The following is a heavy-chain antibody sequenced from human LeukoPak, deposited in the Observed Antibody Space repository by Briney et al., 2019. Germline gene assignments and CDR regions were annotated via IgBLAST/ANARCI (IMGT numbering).Heavy chain of an antibody. Sequence: PGGSLRLSCAASGFTFDDYAMHWVRQAPGKGLEWVSGISWNSGSIGYADSVKGRFTISRDNAKNSLYLQMNSLRAEDTALYYCAKDYVWGSVSSSDAFDIWGQGTMVTVSS. CDR3: AKDYVWGSVSSSDAFDI. D-gene: IGHD3-16*01. J-gene: IGHJ3*02. CDR2: ISWNSGSI. CDR1: GFTFDDYA. V-gene: IGHV3-9*01.